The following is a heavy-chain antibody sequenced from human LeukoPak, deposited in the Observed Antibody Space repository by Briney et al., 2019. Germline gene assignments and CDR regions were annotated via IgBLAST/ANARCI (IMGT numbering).Heavy chain of an antibody. V-gene: IGHV3-64*01. D-gene: IGHD3-22*01. J-gene: IGHJ4*02. Sequence: GGSLRLSCAASGFTFSSYAMHWVRQAPGKGLEYVSAISSNGGGTYYANSVKGRFTISRDNSKNTLYLQMGSLRAEDMAVYYCARDDSSGLRPYYFDYWGQGTLVTVSS. CDR1: GFTFSSYA. CDR2: ISSNGGGT. CDR3: ARDDSSGLRPYYFDY.